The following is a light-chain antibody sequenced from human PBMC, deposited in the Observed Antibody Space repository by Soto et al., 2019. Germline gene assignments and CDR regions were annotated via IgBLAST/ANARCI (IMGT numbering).Light chain of an antibody. Sequence: TQSPGTLSLSPGERATLSCRASQSVSRSSLAWYQQRAGQPPRLLIYGALTRATGIPARFSGSGSGTEFTLTISSLQSEDLAAYYCQEYNSWPRTFGQGTKVDIK. CDR3: QEYNSWPRT. J-gene: IGKJ1*01. V-gene: IGKV3-15*01. CDR2: GAL. CDR1: QSVSRS.